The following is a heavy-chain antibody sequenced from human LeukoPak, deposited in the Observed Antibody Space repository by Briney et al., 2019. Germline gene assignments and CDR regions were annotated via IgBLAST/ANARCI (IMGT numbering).Heavy chain of an antibody. CDR3: ARDLHYYGSGSYSASPFDP. D-gene: IGHD3-10*01. Sequence: ASVKVSCKASGYTFTSFGVNWVRQAPGQGLEWMGWSSPYNGNTNYAQKFQGRVTMTTDTSTSTAYMELRSLRSDDTAVYFCARDLHYYGSGSYSASPFDPWGQGTLVTVSS. J-gene: IGHJ5*02. CDR1: GYTFTSFG. V-gene: IGHV1-18*01. CDR2: SSPYNGNT.